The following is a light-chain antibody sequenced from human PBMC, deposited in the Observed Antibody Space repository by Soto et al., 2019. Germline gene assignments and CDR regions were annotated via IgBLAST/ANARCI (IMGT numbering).Light chain of an antibody. J-gene: IGKJ5*01. CDR2: GGS. CDR1: QSVSSSY. V-gene: IGKV3-20*01. Sequence: EIVLTQSPGTLSLSPGERATLSCRASQSVSSSYLAWYQQKPGQAPRLLIYGGSSRATGIPDRFSGSGSGTDSTLTISRLEPEDFAVYYCQQYRTSPPTFGPCTRLEIK. CDR3: QQYRTSPPT.